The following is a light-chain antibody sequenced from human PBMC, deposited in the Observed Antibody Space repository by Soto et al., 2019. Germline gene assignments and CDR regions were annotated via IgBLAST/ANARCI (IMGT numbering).Light chain of an antibody. CDR1: QGISTG. V-gene: IGKV1-12*01. J-gene: IGKJ5*01. CDR3: KRVNSFPFP. CDR2: SAS. Sequence: DIQMTQSPSSLSASVGDRATITCRASQGISTGLAWYQQKPGKAPKLLIYSASRVQSGVPSRFTGSGSGTHSPPTISGLQPENFPTNYCKRVNSFPFPFARGTRLETK.